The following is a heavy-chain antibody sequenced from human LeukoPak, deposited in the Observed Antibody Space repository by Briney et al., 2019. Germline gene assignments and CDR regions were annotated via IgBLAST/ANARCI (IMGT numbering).Heavy chain of an antibody. D-gene: IGHD2-2*01. J-gene: IGHJ4*02. V-gene: IGHV3-48*02. CDR1: GFTFSDYS. Sequence: GGSLRLSCAASGFTFSDYSMNWVRQAPGRGLEWVSYISSSSATTYYADSVKGRFTISRDNAKNSLYLQMNSLRDEDTAVYYCGEYCSSSTCYPDYWGQGTLVTVSS. CDR2: ISSSSATT. CDR3: GEYCSSSTCYPDY.